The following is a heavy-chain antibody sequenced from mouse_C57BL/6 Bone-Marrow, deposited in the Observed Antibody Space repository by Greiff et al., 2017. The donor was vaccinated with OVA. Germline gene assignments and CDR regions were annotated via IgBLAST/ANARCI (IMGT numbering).Heavy chain of an antibody. CDR1: GYAFSSSW. CDR2: IYPGDGDT. V-gene: IGHV1-82*01. CDR3: ADYGSSNHFDY. Sequence: QVQLQQSGPELVKPGASVKISCKASGYAFSSSWMNWVKKRPGKGLEWIGRIYPGDGDTNYNGKFKGKATLTADKSSSTAYMQLSSLTSEDSAVYFCADYGSSNHFDYWGQGTTLTVSS. D-gene: IGHD1-1*01. J-gene: IGHJ2*01.